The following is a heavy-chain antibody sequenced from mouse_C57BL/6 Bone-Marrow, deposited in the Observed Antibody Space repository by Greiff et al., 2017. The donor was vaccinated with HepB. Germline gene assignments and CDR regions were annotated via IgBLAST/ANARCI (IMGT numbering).Heavy chain of an antibody. J-gene: IGHJ2*01. V-gene: IGHV1-55*01. CDR1: GYTFTSYW. Sequence: QVQLQQPGAELVKPGASVKMSCKASGYTFTSYWITWVKQRPGQGLEWIGDIYPGSGSTNYNEKFKSKATLTLDTSSSTAYMQLSSLTSEDSAVYYCARHGSIFDYWGQGTTLTVSS. D-gene: IGHD1-1*01. CDR3: ARHGSIFDY. CDR2: IYPGSGST.